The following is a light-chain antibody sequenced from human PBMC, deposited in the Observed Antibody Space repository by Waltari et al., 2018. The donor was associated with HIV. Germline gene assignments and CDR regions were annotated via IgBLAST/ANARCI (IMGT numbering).Light chain of an antibody. CDR3: AAWDDSLNAYV. CDR1: SSDVGGYKY. J-gene: IGLJ1*01. CDR2: DVS. V-gene: IGLV2-11*01. Sequence: QSALTQPRSVSGSPGQSVTISCTGTSSDVGGYKYVSWYQQHPGKAPKLMIYDVSKRPSGVPDRFSGSKSGNTASLTISGLQAEDEADYYCAAWDDSLNAYVFGSGTKVTVL.